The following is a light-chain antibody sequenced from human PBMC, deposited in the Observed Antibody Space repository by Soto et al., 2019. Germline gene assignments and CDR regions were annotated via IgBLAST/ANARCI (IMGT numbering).Light chain of an antibody. CDR1: DIDVGGGYNY. V-gene: IGLV2-14*03. Sequence: QSALTQPASVSGSPGQSITISCTGTDIDVGGGYNYVSWYQQHPGEAPIFIIYDVSNRPSGVSNRFSGSKSGNTASLTISGLQAEDEAHYYCTSYTSTSTLLFGGGTKVTVL. CDR3: TSYTSTSTLL. CDR2: DVS. J-gene: IGLJ2*01.